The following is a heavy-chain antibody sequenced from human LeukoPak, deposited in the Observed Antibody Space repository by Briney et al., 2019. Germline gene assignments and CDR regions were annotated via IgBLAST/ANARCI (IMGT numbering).Heavy chain of an antibody. Sequence: SETLSLTCTVSGGSISSSTYYWGWIRQPPGKGLEWIGSIYYSVNTYYNPSLKSRVTISVDTSKNQFSLKLSSVTAADTAVYYCAREEWLSQYNWFDPWGQGTLVTVSS. J-gene: IGHJ5*02. V-gene: IGHV4-39*07. D-gene: IGHD3-3*01. CDR1: GGSISSSTYY. CDR3: AREEWLSQYNWFDP. CDR2: IYYSVNT.